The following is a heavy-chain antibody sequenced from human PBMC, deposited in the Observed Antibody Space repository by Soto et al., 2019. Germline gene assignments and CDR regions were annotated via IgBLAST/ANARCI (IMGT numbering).Heavy chain of an antibody. CDR2: IVVGSGNT. Sequence: SVKVSCKASGFTFTSSAVQWVRQARGQRLEWIGWIVVGSGNTNYAQKFQERVTITRDMSTSTAYMELSSLRSEDTAVYYCAAEPRYYYDSSGYTPFESWGQGTLVTVSS. J-gene: IGHJ4*02. V-gene: IGHV1-58*01. CDR3: AAEPRYYYDSSGYTPFES. CDR1: GFTFTSSA. D-gene: IGHD3-22*01.